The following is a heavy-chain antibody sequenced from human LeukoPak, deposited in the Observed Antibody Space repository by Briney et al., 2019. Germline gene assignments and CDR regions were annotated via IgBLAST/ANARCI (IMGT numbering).Heavy chain of an antibody. CDR1: GFTFGDYA. J-gene: IGHJ2*01. CDR2: IRSKAYGGTP. D-gene: IGHD2-2*01. Sequence: GRSLRLSCTASGFTFGDYAMNWARQAPGKGLEWVGFIRSKAYGGTPEYAASVKGRFTISRDDSKSIAYLQMNSLKTEDTAVYYCTRSGTQHYDWYFDLWGRGTLVTVSS. CDR3: TRSGTQHYDWYFDL. V-gene: IGHV3-49*04.